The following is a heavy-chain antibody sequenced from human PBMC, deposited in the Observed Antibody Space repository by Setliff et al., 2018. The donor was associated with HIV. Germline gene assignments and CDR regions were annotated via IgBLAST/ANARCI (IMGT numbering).Heavy chain of an antibody. D-gene: IGHD4-4*01. CDR2: ISSSGSTI. CDR3: ARWGYSRDGMDV. V-gene: IGHV3-48*03. CDR1: GFTFSSYE. Sequence: PGGSLRLSCAASGFTFSSYEINWVRQAPGKGLEWLSYISSSGSTIYYADSVKGRFIISRDNAENSLNLQMNSLRAEDTAVYYCARWGYSRDGMDVWGQGTTVTVSS. J-gene: IGHJ6*02.